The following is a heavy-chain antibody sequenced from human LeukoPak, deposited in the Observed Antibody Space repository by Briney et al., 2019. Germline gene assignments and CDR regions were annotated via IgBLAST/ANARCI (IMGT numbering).Heavy chain of an antibody. CDR3: ATVSYYYGSGRAFDI. Sequence: ASVKVSCKVSGYTLTELSMHWVRQAPGKGLEWMGGFDPEDGETIYAQKFQGRVTMTEDTSTDTAYMELSSLRSEDTAVYYCATVSYYYGSGRAFDIWGQGTMVTVSS. CDR2: FDPEDGET. V-gene: IGHV1-24*01. D-gene: IGHD3-10*01. CDR1: GYTLTELS. J-gene: IGHJ3*02.